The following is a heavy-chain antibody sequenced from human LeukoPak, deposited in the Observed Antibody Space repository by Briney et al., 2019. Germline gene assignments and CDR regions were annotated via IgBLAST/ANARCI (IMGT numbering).Heavy chain of an antibody. CDR1: GFTFSSYA. CDR2: ISGSGGST. J-gene: IGHJ3*02. D-gene: IGHD1-26*01. CDR3: AKVSKGGSSGTLDAFDI. Sequence: GGSLRLSCAASGFTFSSYAMSWVRQAPGKGLEWVSAISGSGGSTYYADSVKGRFTISRDNSKNTLYLQMNSLRAEDTAVYYCAKVSKGGSSGTLDAFDIWGQGTMVTVSS. V-gene: IGHV3-23*01.